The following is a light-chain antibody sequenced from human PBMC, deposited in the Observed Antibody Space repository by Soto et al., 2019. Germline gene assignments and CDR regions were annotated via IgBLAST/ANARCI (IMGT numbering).Light chain of an antibody. Sequence: IVLTQSPGTLSLSPGESATLSCRAAQSVSRTFLAWYQQKPGQAPKLLIYGTSSRASGTPDRFSGSGSGTDFTLSISRLEPEDFAVYYCHHYGNSVYTFGQGTNLEIK. CDR2: GTS. J-gene: IGKJ2*01. CDR3: HHYGNSVYT. CDR1: QSVSRTF. V-gene: IGKV3-20*01.